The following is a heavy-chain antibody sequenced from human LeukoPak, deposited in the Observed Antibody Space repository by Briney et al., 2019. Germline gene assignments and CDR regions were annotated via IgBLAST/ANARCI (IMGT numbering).Heavy chain of an antibody. V-gene: IGHV3-7*04. CDR3: ARVGYSFGPIDY. D-gene: IGHD5-18*01. CDR2: IKQDGSEK. CDR1: GFTFSSDW. J-gene: IGHJ4*02. Sequence: GGSLRLSCAASGFTFSSDWMSWVRQAPGKGLEWVANIKQDGSEKYYVDSVKGRFIISRDNAKNSVYLQMNSLRAEDTAVYYCARVGYSFGPIDYWGQGTLVTVSS.